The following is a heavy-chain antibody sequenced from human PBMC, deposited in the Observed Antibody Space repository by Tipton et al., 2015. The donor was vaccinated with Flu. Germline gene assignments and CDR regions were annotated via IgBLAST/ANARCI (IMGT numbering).Heavy chain of an antibody. J-gene: IGHJ4*02. CDR2: IHYSGST. CDR3: TRDRGREGGFDY. V-gene: IGHV4-59*02. Sequence: TLSLTCTVSGGPVSGYYWSWIRQPPGKGLEWIGFIHYSGSTTYNPSLKSRLTMSVDTSKNQFSLKLSPVSAADTAVYSCTRDRGREGGFDYWGRGTLVTVSS. CDR1: GGPVSGYY. D-gene: IGHD1-26*01.